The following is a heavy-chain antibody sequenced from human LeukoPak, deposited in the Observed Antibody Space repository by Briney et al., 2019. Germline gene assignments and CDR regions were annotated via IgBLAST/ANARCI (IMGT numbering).Heavy chain of an antibody. CDR3: SREMYYYQSSAYYPPYFCDC. Sequence: GGSLRLSCAASGFTFSTYFMHWVRQAPGQGLVWVSRINQGGSTTNYADSVKGRFTISRDNAKNTLYLQMNSLRAEDTAVYYCSREMYYYQSSAYYPPYFCDCWGQGTLVTVSS. D-gene: IGHD3-22*01. CDR2: INQGGSTT. CDR1: GFTFSTYF. J-gene: IGHJ4*02. V-gene: IGHV3-74*01.